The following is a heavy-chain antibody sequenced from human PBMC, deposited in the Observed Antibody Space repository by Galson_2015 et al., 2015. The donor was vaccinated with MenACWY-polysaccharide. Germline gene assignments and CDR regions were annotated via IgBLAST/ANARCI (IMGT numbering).Heavy chain of an antibody. D-gene: IGHD5-18*01. CDR1: GGSIGSSSYY. Sequence: ETLSLTCTVSGGSIGSSSYYWGWIRQPPGKGLEWLGSIYYSGSTYYNPSLKSRVTISVDTSKNQFSLKLSSVTAADTAVYYCAREHDVDTAMWGFYGGFDYWGQGTRSPSPQ. CDR3: AREHDVDTAMWGFYGGFDY. J-gene: IGHJ4*02. CDR2: IYYSGST. V-gene: IGHV4-39*07.